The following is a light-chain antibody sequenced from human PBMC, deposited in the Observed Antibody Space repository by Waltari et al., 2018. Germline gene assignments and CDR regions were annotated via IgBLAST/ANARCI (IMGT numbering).Light chain of an antibody. V-gene: IGKV3-20*01. CDR2: GAS. CDR3: QNHERLPAT. J-gene: IGKJ1*01. Sequence: EVVLTQSPDTLSLSPGERATLFCRASQSISRYLGWYQQRPGQAPRLRIYGASIRAAGIPDRFSGSGSGTDFTLSISRLEPEDFAVYYCQNHERLPATFGQGTRVEIK. CDR1: QSISRY.